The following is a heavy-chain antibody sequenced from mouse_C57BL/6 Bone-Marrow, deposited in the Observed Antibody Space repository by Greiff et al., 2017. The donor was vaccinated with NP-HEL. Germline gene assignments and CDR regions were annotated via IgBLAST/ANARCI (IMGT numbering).Heavy chain of an antibody. J-gene: IGHJ3*01. Sequence: QVQLQQPGAELVRPGTSVKLSCKASGYTFTSYWMHWVKQRPGQGLEWIGVIDPSDSYTNYNQKFKGKATLTVDTSSSPAYMQLSSLTSEDSAVYYCARDSSGYGFAYWGQGTLVTVSA. V-gene: IGHV1-59*01. D-gene: IGHD3-2*02. CDR1: GYTFTSYW. CDR2: IDPSDSYT. CDR3: ARDSSGYGFAY.